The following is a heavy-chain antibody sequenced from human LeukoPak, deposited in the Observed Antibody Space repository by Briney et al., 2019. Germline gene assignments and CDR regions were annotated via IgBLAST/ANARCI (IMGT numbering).Heavy chain of an antibody. D-gene: IGHD2-2*01. CDR1: GFTFSSYS. CDR3: ARDLQLLGGYFDY. J-gene: IGHJ4*02. CDR2: ISSSSSYI. Sequence: GGPLRLSCAASGFTFSSYSMNWVRQAPGKGLEWVSSISSSSSYIYYADSVKGRFTISRDNAKNSLYLQMNSLRAEDTAVYYCARDLQLLGGYFDYWGQGTLVTVSS. V-gene: IGHV3-21*01.